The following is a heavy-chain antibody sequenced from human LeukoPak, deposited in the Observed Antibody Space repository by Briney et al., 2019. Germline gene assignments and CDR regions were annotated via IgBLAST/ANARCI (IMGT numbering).Heavy chain of an antibody. V-gene: IGHV3-23*01. CDR2: IRGGGANP. D-gene: IGHD5-18*01. CDR1: GFTFSNFA. Sequence: GGSLRLSCAASGFTFSNFAMNWVRQAPGKGLEWVSSIRGGGANPHYADSVKGRLTISRDNSKNTLYMEMNSLRAEDTAVYYCAKCSYTYGNDAYDLWGRGTMVTVSS. CDR3: AKCSYTYGNDAYDL. J-gene: IGHJ3*01.